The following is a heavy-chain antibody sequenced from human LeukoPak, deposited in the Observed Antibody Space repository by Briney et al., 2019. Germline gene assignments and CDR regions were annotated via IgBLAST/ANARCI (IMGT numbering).Heavy chain of an antibody. Sequence: SETLSLTCAVYGGSFSGYYWSWIRQPPGKGLEWIGEINHSGSTNYNPSLKSRVTISVDTSKNQFSLKLGSVTAADTAVYYCARRMTYYYGSGSYWRYNWFDPWGQGTLVTVSS. J-gene: IGHJ5*02. D-gene: IGHD3-10*01. CDR2: INHSGST. V-gene: IGHV4-34*01. CDR1: GGSFSGYY. CDR3: ARRMTYYYGSGSYWRYNWFDP.